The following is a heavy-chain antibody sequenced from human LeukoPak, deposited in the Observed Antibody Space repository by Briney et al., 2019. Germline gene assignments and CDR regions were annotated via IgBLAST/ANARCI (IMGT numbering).Heavy chain of an antibody. D-gene: IGHD2-21*01. CDR3: ARLRLRYTRNGDSTSYEVFDI. V-gene: IGHV4-4*09. CDR1: GGSISSYY. J-gene: IGHJ3*02. Sequence: SETLSLTCTVSGGSISSYYWSWIRQPPGKGLEWIGYIYHSGSTDYNPSIKSRVTISVDTSKSQFSLKLTSVTAADTAVYYCARLRLRYTRNGDSTSYEVFDIWGQGTVVTVSS. CDR2: IYHSGST.